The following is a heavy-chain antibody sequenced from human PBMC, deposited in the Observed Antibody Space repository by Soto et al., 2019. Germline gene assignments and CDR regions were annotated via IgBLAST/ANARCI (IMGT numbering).Heavy chain of an antibody. CDR1: GFNFNFYW. V-gene: IGHV3-74*01. Sequence: EVLLVESGGGLVQPGGSLRLSCAASGFNFNFYWMHWVRQAPGKGLVWVSRINGDGSTAVYADSVKGRFTISRDNAKKTLFLQMDSLRVEDTAVYYCVRDSPTNLEDADTVASWFDPWGQGTLVTVSS. CDR3: VRDSPTNLEDADTVASWFDP. J-gene: IGHJ5*02. D-gene: IGHD5-12*01. CDR2: INGDGSTA.